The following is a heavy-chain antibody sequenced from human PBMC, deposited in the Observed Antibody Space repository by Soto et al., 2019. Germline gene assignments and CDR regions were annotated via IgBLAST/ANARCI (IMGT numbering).Heavy chain of an antibody. CDR2: IYYSGST. J-gene: IGHJ2*01. V-gene: IGHV4-59*01. CDR3: ARLFATWWYFDL. CDR1: GGSISSYY. Sequence: QVQLQESGPGLVKPSETLSLTCTVSGGSISSYYWSWIRQPPGKGLEWIGYIYYSGSTNYNPYLKSRVTISVDTSKNQFSLKLSSVTAADTAVYYCARLFATWWYFDLWGRGTLVTVSS.